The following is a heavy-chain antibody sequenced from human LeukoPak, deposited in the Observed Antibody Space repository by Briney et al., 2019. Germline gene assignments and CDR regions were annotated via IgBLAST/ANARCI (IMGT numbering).Heavy chain of an antibody. Sequence: ASVKVSCKASGYTFTGYYRHWVGQAPGQGLEWMGWINPNSGGTNYAQKFQGRVTMTRDTSISTAYMELSRLRSDDTAVYYCARDLSHVWSGYSQYFDYRGQGTLVTVSS. CDR2: INPNSGGT. J-gene: IGHJ4*02. CDR3: ARDLSHVWSGYSQYFDY. D-gene: IGHD3-3*02. CDR1: GYTFTGYY. V-gene: IGHV1-2*02.